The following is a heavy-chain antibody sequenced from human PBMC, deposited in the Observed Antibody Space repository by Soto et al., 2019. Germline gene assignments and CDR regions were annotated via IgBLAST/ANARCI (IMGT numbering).Heavy chain of an antibody. Sequence: SETLSLTCTVSGGSISSYYWSWIRQPPGKGLEWIGYIYYSGSTNYNPSLKSRVTISVDTSKNQCSLKLSSVTAADTAVYYCARVESATVRFDYWGQGTLVTVSS. V-gene: IGHV4-59*01. CDR3: ARVESATVRFDY. CDR1: GGSISSYY. J-gene: IGHJ4*02. D-gene: IGHD4-17*01. CDR2: IYYSGST.